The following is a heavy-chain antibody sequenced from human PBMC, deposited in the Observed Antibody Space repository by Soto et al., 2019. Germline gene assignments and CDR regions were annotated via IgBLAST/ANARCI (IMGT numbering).Heavy chain of an antibody. V-gene: IGHV4-31*03. D-gene: IGHD6-13*01. CDR1: GGSISSGGYY. CDR3: ASAVAAAGPHYKGMHV. Sequence: SETLSLTCTVSGGSISSGGYYWSWIRQHPGKGLEWIGYIYYSGSTYYNPSLKSRVTISVDTSKNQFSLKLSSVTAADTAVYYCASAVAAAGPHYKGMHVWDQGTTVTVFS. J-gene: IGHJ6*02. CDR2: IYYSGST.